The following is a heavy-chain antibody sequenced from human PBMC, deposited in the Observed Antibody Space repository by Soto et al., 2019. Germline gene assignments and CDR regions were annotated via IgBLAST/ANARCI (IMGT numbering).Heavy chain of an antibody. Sequence: QVQLQESGPGLVKPSETLSLTCTVSGCSIDGRNCAWIRQPPGKVLEWLGYVYYDGGSSYNPSVKSRLTLSMDTSKSQFSLQLRSVTAADTAVYYCVRQGIGNLHGLVDVWGRGTTVTVSS. CDR2: VYYDGGS. CDR1: GCSIDGRN. D-gene: IGHD3-10*01. V-gene: IGHV4-59*08. CDR3: VRQGIGNLHGLVDV. J-gene: IGHJ6*02.